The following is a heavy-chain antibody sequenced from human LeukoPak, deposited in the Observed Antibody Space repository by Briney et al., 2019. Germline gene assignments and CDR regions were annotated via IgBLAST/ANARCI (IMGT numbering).Heavy chain of an antibody. CDR2: IIPIFGTA. D-gene: IGHD6-13*01. J-gene: IGHJ4*02. V-gene: IGHV1-69*05. CDR1: GGTFSSYA. CDR3: ARGPLYSGNRLSSSSWLFDY. Sequence: GSSVKVSCKASGGTFSSYAISWVRQAPGQGLEWMGRIIPIFGTANYAQKFQGRVTITTDESTSTAYMELSSLRSEDTAVYYCARGPLYSGNRLSSSSWLFDYWGQGTLVTVSS.